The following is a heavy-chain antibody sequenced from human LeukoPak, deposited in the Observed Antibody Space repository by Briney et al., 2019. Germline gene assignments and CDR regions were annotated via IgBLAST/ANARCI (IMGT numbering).Heavy chain of an antibody. CDR1: GYTFTSYG. Sequence: GASVKVSCKASGYTFTSYGISWVRQAPGQGLEWMGWISAYNGNTNYAQQLQGRVTMTTDTSTSTAYMELRSLRSDDTAVYYCARDPRGQQLVPLGMDVWGKGTTVTVSS. D-gene: IGHD6-13*01. CDR2: ISAYNGNT. J-gene: IGHJ6*04. V-gene: IGHV1-18*04. CDR3: ARDPRGQQLVPLGMDV.